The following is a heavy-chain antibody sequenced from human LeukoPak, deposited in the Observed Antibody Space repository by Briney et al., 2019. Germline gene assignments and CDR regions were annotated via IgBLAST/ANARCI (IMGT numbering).Heavy chain of an antibody. CDR1: GFTFSSYG. CDR3: AKVVFGMENKSNSSMDA. Sequence: GGSLRLSCAASGFTFSSYGMHWVRQAPGKGLEWVAFIRYDGSNKYYADSVKGRFTISRDNSKNTLYLQMNSLRAEDTAVYYCAKVVFGMENKSNSSMDAWAKGPRSPSP. CDR2: IRYDGSNK. D-gene: IGHD3-3*01. J-gene: IGHJ6*03. V-gene: IGHV3-30*02.